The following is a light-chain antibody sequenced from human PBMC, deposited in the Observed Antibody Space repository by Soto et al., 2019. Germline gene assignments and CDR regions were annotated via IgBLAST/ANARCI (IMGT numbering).Light chain of an antibody. CDR1: QSIGTR. V-gene: IGKV1-5*01. CDR3: QQYSTYPWT. J-gene: IGKJ1*01. CDR2: DAS. Sequence: DIQMTQSPFTLSASVGDRVTITCRASQSIGTRLAWYQQRPGRAPKLLIYDASRLESGVPSRFSGSGSGTAFVLIISSLQPDDFATYYCQQYSTYPWTFGQGAKVEFK.